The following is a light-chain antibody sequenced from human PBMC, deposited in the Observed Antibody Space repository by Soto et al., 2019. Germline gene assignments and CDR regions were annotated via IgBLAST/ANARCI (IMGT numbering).Light chain of an antibody. V-gene: IGKV3-11*01. J-gene: IGKJ1*01. CDR3: QQRTNWPPWT. Sequence: ELVLTQSPATLSLSPGQRATLSCRASQSIGLSLAWYQHKPGQAPSLLIYDASTRASGIPARFSGSGSGTDFTLTISSLVPEDFAVYYCQQRTNWPPWTFGQGTKVEIK. CDR2: DAS. CDR1: QSIGLS.